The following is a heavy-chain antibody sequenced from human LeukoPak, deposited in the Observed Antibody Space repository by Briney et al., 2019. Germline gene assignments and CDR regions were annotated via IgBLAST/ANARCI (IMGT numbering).Heavy chain of an antibody. Sequence: GGSLRLSCAASGFTFSNYAMHWVRQAPGKGLEWVAFIRYDGSNKYYADSVKGRFTISRDNSKNTLYLQMNSLRAEDTAVYYCAKDLSLTGRGGTYYYDSSVWLTTSYLDYWGQGTLVTVSS. V-gene: IGHV3-30*02. CDR3: AKDLSLTGRGGTYYYDSSVWLTTSYLDY. CDR2: IRYDGSNK. D-gene: IGHD3-22*01. J-gene: IGHJ4*02. CDR1: GFTFSNYA.